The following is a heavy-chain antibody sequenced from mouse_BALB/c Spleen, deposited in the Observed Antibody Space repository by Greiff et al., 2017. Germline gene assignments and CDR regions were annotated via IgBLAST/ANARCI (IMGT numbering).Heavy chain of an antibody. CDR1: GYTFTDYA. Sequence: VMLVESGAELVRPGVSVKISCKGSGYTFTDYAMHWVKQSHAKSLEWIGVISTYYGDASYNQKFKGKATMTVDKSSSTAYMELARLTSEDSAIYYCASPYGSSYEGFAYWGQGTLVTVSA. CDR2: ISTYYGDA. D-gene: IGHD1-1*01. J-gene: IGHJ3*01. CDR3: ASPYGSSYEGFAY. V-gene: IGHV1S137*01.